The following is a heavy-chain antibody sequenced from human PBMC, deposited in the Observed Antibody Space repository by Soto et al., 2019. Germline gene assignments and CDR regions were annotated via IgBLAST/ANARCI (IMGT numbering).Heavy chain of an antibody. V-gene: IGHV3-64*01. CDR2: IISDGGST. J-gene: IGHJ4*02. D-gene: IGHD2-15*01. CDR3: ASGGSRRLSNFDT. Sequence: RGSLRPSCAASVFPLSSYAPHSVRQAPGKVLEYVSAIISDGGSTYYAKSVKGRFTISRDNSKNTLYLQMGRLRSEEMAVYYWASGGSRRLSNFDTCCQGSPLTISS. CDR1: VFPLSSYA.